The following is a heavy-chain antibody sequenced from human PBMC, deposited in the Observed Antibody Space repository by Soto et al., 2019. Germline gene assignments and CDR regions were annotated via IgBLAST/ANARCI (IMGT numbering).Heavy chain of an antibody. D-gene: IGHD1-1*01. CDR1: GFAFSNAW. CDR3: IKEPFDY. CDR2: IKSKTDGGTT. J-gene: IGHJ4*02. Sequence: GGSLRRAYAASGFAFSNAWMSWVRQAPGKGLEWVGRIKSKTDGGTTDHAAPVKGRFTISRDDSKNTLYLQMNSLKTEDTAVYYCIKEPFDYWGQGTLVTVSS. V-gene: IGHV3-15*01.